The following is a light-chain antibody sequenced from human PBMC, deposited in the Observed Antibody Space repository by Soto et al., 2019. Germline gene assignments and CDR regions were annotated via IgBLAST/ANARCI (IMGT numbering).Light chain of an antibody. Sequence: EIMLTQSPGTLSLSPGDRATLSCRASQSVAGSSLAWYQQKPAQAPRLLIYAASNRATGIPARFSGSGSGTDFSLIINGLEPEDFAVYYCQQYGDSSLTFGGGTKVEI. J-gene: IGKJ4*01. CDR3: QQYGDSSLT. CDR1: QSVAGSS. CDR2: AAS. V-gene: IGKV3-20*01.